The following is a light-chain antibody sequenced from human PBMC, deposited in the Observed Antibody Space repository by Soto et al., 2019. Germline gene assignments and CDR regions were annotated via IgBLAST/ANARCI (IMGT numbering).Light chain of an antibody. J-gene: IGKJ4*01. V-gene: IGKV4-1*01. CDR2: WAS. CDR3: QQYYXTPTLS. Sequence: DIVMTQSPDSLAVSLGERATITCKSSRSVLYSSNNKNYLAWYQQKTGQPPKLLIYWASTRDSGVPDRFSGXXXXXXVXXXXXXXXXXXXXXYYCQQYYXTPTLSFGGGTKVEIK. CDR1: RSVLYSSNNKNY.